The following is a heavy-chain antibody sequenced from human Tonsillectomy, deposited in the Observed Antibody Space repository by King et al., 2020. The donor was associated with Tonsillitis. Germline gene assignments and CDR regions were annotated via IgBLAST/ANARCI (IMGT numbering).Heavy chain of an antibody. J-gene: IGHJ6*02. Sequence: VQLVESGGGVVQPGGSLRLSCAASGFTFKNYGMHWVRQAPGKGLEWVAFIRYDVSNKYYADSVKGRFTISRDDSKNTLYLQVDSLRAEDTAVYYCAKDPDYGMDVWGQGTTVTVSS. CDR3: AKDPDYGMDV. V-gene: IGHV3-30*02. CDR2: IRYDVSNK. CDR1: GFTFKNYG.